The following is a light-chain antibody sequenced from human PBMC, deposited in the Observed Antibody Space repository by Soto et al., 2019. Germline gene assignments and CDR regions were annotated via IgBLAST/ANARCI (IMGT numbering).Light chain of an antibody. J-gene: IGLJ1*01. V-gene: IGLV2-14*01. Sequence: QSALTQPASVSGSPGQSITISCTGTSSDVGGYNYVSWYQQHPGKAPKLMIYEVSNRPSGVSNRFSGSKSGNTASLTISGLQAEDEADYYCSAWDDSLHGPVFGTGTKLTVL. CDR2: EVS. CDR1: SSDVGGYNY. CDR3: SAWDDSLHGPV.